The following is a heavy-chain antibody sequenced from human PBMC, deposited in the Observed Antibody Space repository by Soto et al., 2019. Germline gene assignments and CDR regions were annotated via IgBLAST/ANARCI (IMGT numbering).Heavy chain of an antibody. Sequence: ASVKVSCKASGYTFTSYAMHWVRQAPGQRLEWMGWINAGNGNTKYSQKFQGRVTITRDTSASTAYMELSSLRSEDTAVYYCARAQGVLRYFDWQGAFDIWGQGTMVTVS. J-gene: IGHJ3*02. D-gene: IGHD3-9*01. CDR2: INAGNGNT. CDR1: GYTFTSYA. CDR3: ARAQGVLRYFDWQGAFDI. V-gene: IGHV1-3*01.